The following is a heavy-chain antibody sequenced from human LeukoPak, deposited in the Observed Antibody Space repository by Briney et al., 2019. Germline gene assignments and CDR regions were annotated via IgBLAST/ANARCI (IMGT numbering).Heavy chain of an antibody. D-gene: IGHD2-8*01. V-gene: IGHV3-15*07. J-gene: IGHJ4*02. CDR3: AKELVVLMVYGSFDY. CDR1: GFTFSNAW. CDR2: IKSKTDGGTT. Sequence: GGSLRLSCAASGFTFSNAWMNWVRQAPGKGLEWVGRIKSKTDGGTTDYAAPVKGRFTISRDDSKNTLYLQMNSLRAEDTAVYYCAKELVVLMVYGSFDYWGQGTLATVFS.